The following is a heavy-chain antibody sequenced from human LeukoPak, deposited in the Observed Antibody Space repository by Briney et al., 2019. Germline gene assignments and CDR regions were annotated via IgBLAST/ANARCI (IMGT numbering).Heavy chain of an antibody. CDR3: ARVYGDPSYYFDY. V-gene: IGHV3-53*01. CDR1: GFTVSSNY. J-gene: IGHJ4*02. CDR2: IYSGGST. Sequence: IQPGGSLRLSCAASGFTVSSNYMSWVRQAPGKGLEWVSVIYSGGSTYYADSVKGRFTISRDNSKNTLYLQMNSLRAEDTAVYYCARVYGDPSYYFDYWGQGTLVTVSS. D-gene: IGHD4-17*01.